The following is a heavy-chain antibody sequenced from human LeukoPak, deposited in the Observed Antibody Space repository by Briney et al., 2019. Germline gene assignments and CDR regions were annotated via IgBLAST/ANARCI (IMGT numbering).Heavy chain of an antibody. CDR2: MNPNSGNT. CDR3: ATGNLLGYCSSTSCYTPAWFDP. Sequence: GASVKVSCKASGYTFTSYDINWVRQATGQGLEWMGWMNPNSGNTGYAQKFQGRVTMTRNTSISTAYMELSSLRSEDTAVYYCATGNLLGYCSSTSCYTPAWFDPWGQGTLVTVSS. CDR1: GYTFTSYD. V-gene: IGHV1-8*01. J-gene: IGHJ5*02. D-gene: IGHD2-2*02.